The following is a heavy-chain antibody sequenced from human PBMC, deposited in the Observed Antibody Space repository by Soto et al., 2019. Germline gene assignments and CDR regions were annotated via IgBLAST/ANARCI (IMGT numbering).Heavy chain of an antibody. CDR2: IYYSGST. J-gene: IGHJ2*01. CDR3: ARDLYSIHWYFDL. V-gene: IGHV4-30-4*01. Sequence: QVQLQESGPGLVKPSQTLSLTCTVSGGSISIGDYYWSWLRQPPGTGLEWIGYIYYSGSTYYNPSLKSRVTISVDPSKNLFSLKLSSVTAADTAVYYCARDLYSIHWYFDLWGRGTLVTVSS. D-gene: IGHD6-13*01. CDR1: GGSISIGDYY.